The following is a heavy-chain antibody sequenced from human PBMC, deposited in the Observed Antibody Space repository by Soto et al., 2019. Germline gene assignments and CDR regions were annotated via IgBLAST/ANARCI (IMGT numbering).Heavy chain of an antibody. CDR1: GGSISSYY. V-gene: IGHV4-59*01. CDR3: ARGHSYIAVAGYYFDY. J-gene: IGHJ4*02. D-gene: IGHD6-19*01. Sequence: SETLSLTCTVSGGSISSYYWSWIRQPPGKGLEWIGYIYYSGSTNYNPSLKSRVTISVDTSKNQFSLKLSSVTAADTAVYYCARGHSYIAVAGYYFDYWGQGTLVTVSS. CDR2: IYYSGST.